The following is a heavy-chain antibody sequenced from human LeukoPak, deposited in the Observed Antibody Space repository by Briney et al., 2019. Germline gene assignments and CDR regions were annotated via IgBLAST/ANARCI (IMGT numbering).Heavy chain of an antibody. D-gene: IGHD3-10*01. Sequence: SETLSLTCTVSGGSISGYYWSWIRQPPGKGLEWIGYIHYSGSTNYNSSLKSRVTISEDTSKNQFSLKLSSVTAADTAVYHCARGGYYGSGTYYNDDAFDIWGQGTMVTVSS. V-gene: IGHV4-59*01. CDR3: ARGGYYGSGTYYNDDAFDI. J-gene: IGHJ3*02. CDR2: IHYSGST. CDR1: GGSISGYY.